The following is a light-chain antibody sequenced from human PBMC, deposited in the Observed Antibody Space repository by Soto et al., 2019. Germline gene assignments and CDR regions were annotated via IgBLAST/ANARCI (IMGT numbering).Light chain of an antibody. Sequence: DIQMTQSPSTLSASVGDRVTITCRASQSISSLLAWYQQKPGKAPKLLIYDASSLESGVPSRFSGSGSGTEFTLTISSLQPDDFATYYCQQYNSYSPLTFGQGTKVEIK. CDR2: DAS. V-gene: IGKV1-5*01. CDR1: QSISSL. J-gene: IGKJ1*01. CDR3: QQYNSYSPLT.